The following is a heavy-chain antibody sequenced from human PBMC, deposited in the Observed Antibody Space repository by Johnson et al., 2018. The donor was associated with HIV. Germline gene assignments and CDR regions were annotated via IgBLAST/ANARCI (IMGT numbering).Heavy chain of an antibody. J-gene: IGHJ3*02. CDR3: AKVSGYYDSLSAGWAFDI. D-gene: IGHD3-22*01. Sequence: QMQLVESGGGVVQPGRSLRLSCAASGFTFSSYWMSWVRQALGRGLEWVAVISYAGDNQYYADSVKGRITLSRDNSKNTMYLQLKSLRAEATAVYYCAKVSGYYDSLSAGWAFDIWGQGTMVTVSS. V-gene: IGHV3-30*18. CDR1: GFTFSSYW. CDR2: ISYAGDNQ.